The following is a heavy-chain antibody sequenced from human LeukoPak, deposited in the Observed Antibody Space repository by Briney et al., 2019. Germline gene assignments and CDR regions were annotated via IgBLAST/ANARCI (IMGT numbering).Heavy chain of an antibody. CDR3: ASRDAGYCSRNSCGHIDY. Sequence: SETLSLTCTVSGGSITTTNYYWDWIRPPPGKGLEWIGNVYYSGTTNYNPSLESRVTISVDTSKNQFSLELSSVTAADTAVYYCASRDAGYCSRNSCGHIDYWGQGTLVTVSS. CDR1: GGSITTTNYY. J-gene: IGHJ4*02. CDR2: VYYSGTT. V-gene: IGHV4-39*01. D-gene: IGHD2-2*01.